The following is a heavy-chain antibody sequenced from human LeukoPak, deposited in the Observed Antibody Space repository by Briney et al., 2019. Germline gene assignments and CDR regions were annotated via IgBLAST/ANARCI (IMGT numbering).Heavy chain of an antibody. CDR1: GFTFSSYE. CDR3: AKNSGYYSGSFDY. D-gene: IGHD3-22*01. V-gene: IGHV3-23*01. Sequence: GGSLRLSCAASGFTFSSYEMNWVRQAPGKGLEWVSAISGSGGSTYYADSVKGRFTISRDNSKNTLYLQMNSLRAEDTAVYYCAKNSGYYSGSFDYWGQGTLVTVSS. CDR2: ISGSGGST. J-gene: IGHJ4*02.